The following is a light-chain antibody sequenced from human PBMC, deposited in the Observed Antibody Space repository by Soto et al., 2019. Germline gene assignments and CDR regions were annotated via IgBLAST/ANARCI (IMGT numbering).Light chain of an antibody. CDR2: GAS. Sequence: EIVMTQSPATLSVSPGERATLSCRASQSVSSNLAWYQQKPGQAPRLLIYGASTRATGIPGRFSGSGSGTAFTLTISSLQSEDFAVYYCQQYNNWPPVTFGGGTKVEIK. CDR3: QQYNNWPPVT. V-gene: IGKV3D-15*01. CDR1: QSVSSN. J-gene: IGKJ4*01.